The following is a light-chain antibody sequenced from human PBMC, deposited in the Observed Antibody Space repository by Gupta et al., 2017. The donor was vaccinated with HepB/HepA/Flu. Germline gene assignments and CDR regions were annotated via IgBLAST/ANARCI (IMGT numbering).Light chain of an antibody. V-gene: IGKV3-20*01. CDR1: QSVERNY. J-gene: IGKJ4*02. Sequence: ETVLTQPPATLSLPPGERATLSCSASQSVERNYLAWEQQRPGQALRLLIYGASGRATGIPARFSGSGSGIDFTLTISRLEPEDFAVYYCQQYCSCTSFGGGTRVEIK. CDR3: QQYCSCTS. CDR2: GAS.